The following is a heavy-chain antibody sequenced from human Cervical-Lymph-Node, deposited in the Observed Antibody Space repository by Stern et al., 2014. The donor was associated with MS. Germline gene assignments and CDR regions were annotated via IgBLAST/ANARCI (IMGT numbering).Heavy chain of an antibody. Sequence: QITLKESGPVLVKPTETLTLTCTVSGFSLSNARMGVSWIRQPPGKALEWLAHIFLDDGKSYSTSLKSRLTISKDTSKSQVVLTMTNMDPVDTATYYCARNPGYCSGGSCYKWTNWFDPWGQGTLVTVSS. D-gene: IGHD2-15*01. CDR2: IFLDDGK. J-gene: IGHJ5*02. CDR1: GFSLSNARMG. CDR3: ARNPGYCSGGSCYKWTNWFDP. V-gene: IGHV2-26*01.